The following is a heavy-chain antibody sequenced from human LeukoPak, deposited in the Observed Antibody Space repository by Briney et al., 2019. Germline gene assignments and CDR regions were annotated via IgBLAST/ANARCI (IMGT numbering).Heavy chain of an antibody. J-gene: IGHJ6*03. Sequence: SETLSLTCTVSGGSISSYYWSWIRQPAGEGLEWIGRIYTSGCTNYNPSLKSRVTMSVDTSKNQFSLKLSSVTAADTAVYYCARDGIVVVPAAMGYYYYYYMDVWGKGATVTVSS. CDR3: ARDGIVVVPAAMGYYYYYYMDV. CDR2: IYTSGCT. CDR1: GGSISSYY. V-gene: IGHV4-4*07. D-gene: IGHD2-2*01.